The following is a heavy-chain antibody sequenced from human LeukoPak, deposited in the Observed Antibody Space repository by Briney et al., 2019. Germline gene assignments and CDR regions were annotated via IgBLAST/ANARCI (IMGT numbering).Heavy chain of an antibody. V-gene: IGHV1-18*01. CDR3: ARDGAWTYYDFWSGPPNWFGP. D-gene: IGHD3-3*01. CDR2: ISAYNGNT. J-gene: IGHJ5*02. CDR1: GYTFTSYG. Sequence: ASVKVSCKASGYTFTSYGISWVRQAPGQGLEWMGWISAYNGNTNYAKKLQGRVTMTTDTSTSTAYMELRSLRSDDTAVYYCARDGAWTYYDFWSGPPNWFGPWGQGTLITVSS.